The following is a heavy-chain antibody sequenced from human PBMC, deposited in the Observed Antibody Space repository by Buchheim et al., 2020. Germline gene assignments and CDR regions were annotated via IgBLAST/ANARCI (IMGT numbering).Heavy chain of an antibody. CDR3: ASGDPWWNTMIVVVIKGFDY. J-gene: IGHJ4*02. V-gene: IGHV3-30*03. CDR2: ISYDGSNK. CDR1: GFTFSSYG. Sequence: QVQLVESGGGVVQPGRSLRLSCAASGFTFSSYGMHWVRQAPGKGLEWVAVISYDGSNKYYADSVKGRFTISRDNSKNTLYLQMNSLRAEDTAVYYCASGDPWWNTMIVVVIKGFDYWGQETL. D-gene: IGHD3-22*01.